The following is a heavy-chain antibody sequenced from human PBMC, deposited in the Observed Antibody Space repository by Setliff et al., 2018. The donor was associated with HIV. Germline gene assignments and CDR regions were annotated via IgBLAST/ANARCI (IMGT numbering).Heavy chain of an antibody. CDR3: ARVGSYWSTFDY. CDR1: GYTLTTYG. J-gene: IGHJ4*02. D-gene: IGHD1-26*01. Sequence: ASVKVSCKASGYTLTTYGISWVRQAPGQGLEWMGWINTETGNPMYAQGFTGRFVFSLDTSVSTAYLQINSLETEDTAMYYCARVGSYWSTFDYWGQGALVTVSS. CDR2: INTETGNP. V-gene: IGHV7-4-1*02.